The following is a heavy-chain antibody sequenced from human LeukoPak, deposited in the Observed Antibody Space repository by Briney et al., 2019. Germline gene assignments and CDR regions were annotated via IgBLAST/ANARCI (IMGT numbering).Heavy chain of an antibody. CDR3: ARGGYYDSRGYLAAY. CDR1: GFTFSSSW. CDR2: INQVGSAN. D-gene: IGHD3-22*01. V-gene: IGHV3-7*01. Sequence: GGSLRLSCTASGFTFSSSWMTWVRQAPGRGLEWVANINQVGSANYYVDSVKGRFTISRDNARNSLYPQMDSLRAEDTAVYYCARGGYYDSRGYLAAYWGQGTLVTVSS. J-gene: IGHJ4*02.